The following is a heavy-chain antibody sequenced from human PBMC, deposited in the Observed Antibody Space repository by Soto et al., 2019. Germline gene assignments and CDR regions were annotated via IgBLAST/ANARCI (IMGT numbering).Heavy chain of an antibody. V-gene: IGHV6-1*01. CDR3: VRHWQATREFDY. CDR1: GNSVSNNG. J-gene: IGHJ4*02. D-gene: IGHD1-26*01. Sequence: QTCTHTCAISGNSVSNNGWNWIRQSPSRGLEWLGRTYYSSKWYNDYAVSVKSRITINPDTSKNQFSLQLNSVTPEDTAVYYCVRHWQATREFDYWGQGTLVPVSS. CDR2: TYYSSKWYN.